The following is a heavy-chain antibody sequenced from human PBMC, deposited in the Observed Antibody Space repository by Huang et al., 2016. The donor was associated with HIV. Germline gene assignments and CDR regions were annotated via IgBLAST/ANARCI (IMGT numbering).Heavy chain of an antibody. D-gene: IGHD3-22*01. CDR3: ARRYNSRRDY. Sequence: QVQLEQWGAGLLKASETLSLTCAVYGGSFSGYYWNWLRQAPGKGLEWVGEINTSGNTNYNPSLKSRVNMSVDTSKSQFSLYLTSLSAADTGTYFCARRYNSRRDYWGRGTLVTVNS. CDR1: GGSFSGYY. J-gene: IGHJ4*02. V-gene: IGHV4-34*02. CDR2: INTSGNT.